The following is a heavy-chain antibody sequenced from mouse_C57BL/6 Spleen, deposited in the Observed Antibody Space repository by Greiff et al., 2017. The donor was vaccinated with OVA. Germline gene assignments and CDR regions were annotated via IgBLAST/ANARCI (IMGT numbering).Heavy chain of an antibody. CDR3: ARWGFITTVVAPAMDY. CDR1: GYTFTSYW. Sequence: QVQLQQPGAELVKPGASVKLSCKASGYTFTSYWMQWVKQRPGQGLEWIGEIDPSDSYTNYNQKFKGKATLTVDTSSSTAYMQLSSLTSEDSAVYYCARWGFITTVVAPAMDYWGQGTSVTVSS. CDR2: IDPSDSYT. D-gene: IGHD1-1*01. V-gene: IGHV1-50*01. J-gene: IGHJ4*01.